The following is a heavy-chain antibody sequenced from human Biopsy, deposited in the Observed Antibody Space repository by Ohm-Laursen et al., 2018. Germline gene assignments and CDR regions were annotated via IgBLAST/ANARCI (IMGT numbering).Heavy chain of an antibody. CDR1: GFSFTGYY. CDR3: ATKLTGYFHR. D-gene: IGHD3-9*01. CDR2: ISPKSGGT. Sequence: ASVKVSCKASGFSFTGYYIHWVRQAPGQGLEWMGWISPKSGGTNYAQKFQGNITMTKNTSMSTAYMEMSRLRSDDTAVYYCATKLTGYFHRWGQGTLVIVSS. V-gene: IGHV1-2*02. J-gene: IGHJ1*01.